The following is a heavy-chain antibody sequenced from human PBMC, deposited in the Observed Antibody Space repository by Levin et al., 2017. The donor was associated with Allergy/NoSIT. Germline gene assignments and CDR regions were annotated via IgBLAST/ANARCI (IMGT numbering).Heavy chain of an antibody. J-gene: IGHJ4*02. D-gene: IGHD3-3*01. V-gene: IGHV4-34*01. Sequence: LSCAVYGGSFSGYYWSWIRQPPGKGLEWIGEINHSGSTNYNPSLKSRVTISVDTSKNQFSLKLSSVTAADTAVYYCARFTDYDFWSGYHDYWGQGTLVTVSS. CDR1: GGSFSGYY. CDR2: INHSGST. CDR3: ARFTDYDFWSGYHDY.